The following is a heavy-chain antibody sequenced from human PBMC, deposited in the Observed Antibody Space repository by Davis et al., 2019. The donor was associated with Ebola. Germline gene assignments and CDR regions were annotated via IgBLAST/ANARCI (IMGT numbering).Heavy chain of an antibody. CDR3: ATYSKSWYYYYYGMDV. CDR1: GGSFSSYG. CDR2: IIPVFGTI. V-gene: IGHV1-69*13. J-gene: IGHJ6*02. Sequence: SVKLSCKSSGGSFSSYGISWVRQAPGQGLEWMGGIIPVFGTINHAQRFQDRVTFTADESTRTVYMDLSSLKPEDTAVYYCATYSKSWYYYYYGMDVWGQGTRVTVSS. D-gene: IGHD6-13*01.